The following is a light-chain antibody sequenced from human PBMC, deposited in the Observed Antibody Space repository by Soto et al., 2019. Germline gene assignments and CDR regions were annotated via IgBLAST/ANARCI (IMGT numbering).Light chain of an antibody. CDR1: QSISSY. CDR3: QQSYSTLSWT. Sequence: DIQMTQSPSSLSASVGDRVTITCRASQSISSYLNWYQQKPGKAPNLLIYAASSLQSGVPSRFSGSGSGTDFTLTISSLQPEDFATYYCQQSYSTLSWTLGQGTKV. CDR2: AAS. J-gene: IGKJ1*01. V-gene: IGKV1-39*01.